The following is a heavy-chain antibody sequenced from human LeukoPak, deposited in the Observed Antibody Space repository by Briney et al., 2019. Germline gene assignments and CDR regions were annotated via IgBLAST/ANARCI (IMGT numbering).Heavy chain of an antibody. V-gene: IGHV1-18*01. J-gene: IGHJ4*02. D-gene: IGHD3-22*01. CDR2: ISAYNGNT. Sequence: ASVKVSCKASSYTFTSSGITWVRQAPGQGLEWMGWISAYNGNTNYAQKLQGRVTMTTDTSTSTAYMELRSLRSDDTAVYYCAREYYYDSSGYPDYWGQGTLVTVSS. CDR1: SYTFTSSG. CDR3: AREYYYDSSGYPDY.